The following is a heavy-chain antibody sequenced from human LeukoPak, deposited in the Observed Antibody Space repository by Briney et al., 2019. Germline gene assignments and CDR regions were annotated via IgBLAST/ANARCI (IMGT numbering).Heavy chain of an antibody. D-gene: IGHD2-8*02. CDR2: IKQDRSEK. CDR3: ATLVLGY. CDR1: GFTFTNYW. V-gene: IGHV3-7*01. J-gene: IGHJ4*02. Sequence: GGSLRLSCAASGFTFTNYWMSWVRQAPGKGLELVANIKQDRSEKYYVDSVKGRFTISRDNAKNSLYLQMNSLRAEDTAVYYCATLVLGYWGQGTLVTVSS.